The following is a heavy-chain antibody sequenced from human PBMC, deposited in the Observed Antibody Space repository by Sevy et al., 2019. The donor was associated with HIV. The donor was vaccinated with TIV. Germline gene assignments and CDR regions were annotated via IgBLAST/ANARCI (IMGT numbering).Heavy chain of an antibody. CDR1: GFTFSGDW. CDR2: IKQDGSEK. V-gene: IGHV3-7*01. Sequence: GGSLRLSCVASGFTFSGDWMNLVRQAPGKGLEWVANIKQDGSEKYYLDSVKGRFTISRDNAMNSLYLHMDSLRAEDSALYYCARAHDYDGTSGKRSFDYWGQGTLVTVSS. D-gene: IGHD4-17*01. CDR3: ARAHDYDGTSGKRSFDY. J-gene: IGHJ4*02.